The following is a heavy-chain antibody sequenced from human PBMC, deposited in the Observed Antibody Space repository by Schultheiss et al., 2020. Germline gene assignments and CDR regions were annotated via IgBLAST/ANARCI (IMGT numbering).Heavy chain of an antibody. Sequence: GESLKVSCKGSGYSFTSYWIGWVRQMPGKGLEWMGRIDPSDSYTNYSPSFQGHVTISADKSISTAYLQWSSLKASDTAMYYCAREASYYYGSGSYYKRHYYYGMDVWGQGTTVTGYS. D-gene: IGHD3-10*01. J-gene: IGHJ6*02. CDR1: GYSFTSYW. CDR3: AREASYYYGSGSYYKRHYYYGMDV. CDR2: IDPSDSYT. V-gene: IGHV5-10-1*01.